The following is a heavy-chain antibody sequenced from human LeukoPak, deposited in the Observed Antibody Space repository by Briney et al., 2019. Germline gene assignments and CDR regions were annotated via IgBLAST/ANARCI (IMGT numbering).Heavy chain of an antibody. J-gene: IGHJ4*02. CDR3: ARGLYSSTTYYFDY. CDR2: IKKDGSEK. Sequence: GGSLRLSCAASGFTFSNYWMSWVRQAPGKGLEWVANIKKDGSEKYYVDSVKGRFTISRDSAKNSMYLQMNSLRAEDTAVYYCARGLYSSTTYYFDYWGQGTLVTVSS. V-gene: IGHV3-7*03. D-gene: IGHD6-13*01. CDR1: GFTFSNYW.